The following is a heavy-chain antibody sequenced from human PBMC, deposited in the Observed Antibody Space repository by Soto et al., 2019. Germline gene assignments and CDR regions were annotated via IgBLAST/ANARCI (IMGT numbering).Heavy chain of an antibody. CDR2: TYYRSKWYN. Sequence: PSQTLSLTCAISGDSVSSNSAAWNWIRQSPSRGLEWLGRTYYRSKWYNDYAVSVKSRITINPDTSKNQFSLQLSSVTPEDTAVYYCERVRWLQIFSYYGMDVWGQGTTVTVSS. J-gene: IGHJ6*02. CDR3: ERVRWLQIFSYYGMDV. CDR1: GDSVSSNSAA. D-gene: IGHD3-22*01. V-gene: IGHV6-1*01.